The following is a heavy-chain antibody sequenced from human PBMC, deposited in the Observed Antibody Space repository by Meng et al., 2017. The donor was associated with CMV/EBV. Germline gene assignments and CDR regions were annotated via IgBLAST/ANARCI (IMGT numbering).Heavy chain of an antibody. D-gene: IGHD4-11*01. CDR2: IRFDGSSE. CDR3: ARKYSSSSRWFDP. V-gene: IGHV3-30*02. Sequence: GESLKISCVVSGVTFSSYDMFWVRQAPGKGLEWVAFIRFDGSSEYYADSVKGRFTISRDDSEDTLYLRMNSLRSEDTAMYYCARKYSSSSRWFDPWGQGTQVTVS. J-gene: IGHJ5*02. CDR1: GVTFSSYD.